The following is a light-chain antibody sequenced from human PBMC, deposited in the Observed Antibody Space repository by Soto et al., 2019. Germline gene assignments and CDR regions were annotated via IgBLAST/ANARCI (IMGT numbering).Light chain of an antibody. CDR3: QQAYSFPIT. V-gene: IGKV1-12*01. J-gene: IGKJ5*01. Sequence: QMTQPPSSVSASVGGRVTITCRASQGIARVLGWYQQKPGKAPKILIFAASSLQSGVPSRFSASGSGTDFTLSISNLQPEDFATYYCQQAYSFPITFGPGTRLEIK. CDR1: QGIARV. CDR2: AAS.